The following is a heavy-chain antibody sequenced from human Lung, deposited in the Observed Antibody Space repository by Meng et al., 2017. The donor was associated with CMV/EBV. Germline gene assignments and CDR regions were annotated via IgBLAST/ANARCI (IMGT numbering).Heavy chain of an antibody. CDR3: ARRLLGSGGYLYFDS. CDR2: IYPDDSDT. V-gene: IGHV5-51*01. D-gene: IGHD2-15*01. J-gene: IGHJ4*02. Sequence: SGYTFSKSWIAWVRQMPGKGLEWMGNIYPDDSDTRYSPSFQGQVTMSADKSISTAYLQWSSLKASDTAVHYCARRLLGSGGYLYFDSWGQGTLVTVSS. CDR1: GYTFSKSW.